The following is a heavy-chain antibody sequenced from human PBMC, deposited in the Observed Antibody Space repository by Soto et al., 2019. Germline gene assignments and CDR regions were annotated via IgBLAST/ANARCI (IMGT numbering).Heavy chain of an antibody. CDR3: ASYSSSSYYYYGMDV. D-gene: IGHD6-6*01. CDR2: IYPGDSDT. Sequence: GESLKISCKGSGYSFTSYWIGWVRQMPGKGLEWMGIIYPGDSDTRYSPSFQGQVTISADKSISTAYLQWSSLKASDTAMYSCASYSSSSYYYYGMDVWGQGTTVTVSS. V-gene: IGHV5-51*01. CDR1: GYSFTSYW. J-gene: IGHJ6*02.